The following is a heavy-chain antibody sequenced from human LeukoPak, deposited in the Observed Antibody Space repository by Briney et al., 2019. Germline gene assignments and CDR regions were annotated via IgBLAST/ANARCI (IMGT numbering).Heavy chain of an antibody. CDR1: GFALSSSW. CDR2: VSPDGNLA. J-gene: IGHJ4*02. D-gene: IGHD5-12*01. CDR3: ARGPLSGYEYDY. V-gene: IGHV3-74*01. Sequence: GGSLRLSCAGSGFALSSSWMHWVRQAPGKGPVWVAHVSPDGNLANHVDSVKGRFTISRDNAKNSLYLQMNSLRAEDTAVYYCARGPLSGYEYDYWGQGTLVTVSS.